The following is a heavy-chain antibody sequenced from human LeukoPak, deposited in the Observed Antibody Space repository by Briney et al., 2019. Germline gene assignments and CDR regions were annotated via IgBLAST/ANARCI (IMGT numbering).Heavy chain of an antibody. D-gene: IGHD4-23*01. CDR3: AREQTPLPAPDAFDI. CDR1: GGTFSSYA. CDR2: IIPIFGVA. Sequence: ASVKVSYKASGGTFSSYAISWVRQAPGQGLEWMGSIIPIFGVANYAQKFQGRVTLTTNESTSTAYMELSSLRSEDTAVYYCAREQTPLPAPDAFDIWGQGTMVTVSS. J-gene: IGHJ3*02. V-gene: IGHV1-69*05.